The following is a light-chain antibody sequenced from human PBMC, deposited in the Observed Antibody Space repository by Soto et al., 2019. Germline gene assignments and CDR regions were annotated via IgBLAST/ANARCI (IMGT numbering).Light chain of an antibody. V-gene: IGLV2-14*01. J-gene: IGLJ1*01. CDR1: SSDVGGYKY. Sequence: QSVLTQAASVSGSPGQSITISCTGTSSDVGGYKYVSWYQHHPGKGPKLMLYDVSNRPSGVSNRFSGSKSGNTSSLTISGLQAEDEADYYCSSYTSSTTYVFGTGTKLTVL. CDR3: SSYTSSTTYV. CDR2: DVS.